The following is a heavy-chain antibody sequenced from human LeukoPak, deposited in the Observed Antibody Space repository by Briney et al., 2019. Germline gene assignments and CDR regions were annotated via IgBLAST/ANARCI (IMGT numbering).Heavy chain of an antibody. Sequence: GGSLRLSCAASGFSFRTYEMTWVRQAPGKGLEWVSVIYSGGSTYYADSVKGRFTISRGNSKNTLYLQMNSLRAEDTAVYYCAAGRVVSEREERIDYWGQGTLVTVSS. V-gene: IGHV3-66*01. D-gene: IGHD3-3*01. CDR2: IYSGGST. CDR1: GFSFRTYE. CDR3: AAGRVVSEREERIDY. J-gene: IGHJ4*02.